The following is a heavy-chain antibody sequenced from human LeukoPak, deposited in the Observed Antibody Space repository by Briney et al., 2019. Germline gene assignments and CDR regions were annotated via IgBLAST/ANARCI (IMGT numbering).Heavy chain of an antibody. CDR1: GFTVSSNY. J-gene: IGHJ3*02. V-gene: IGHV3-66*01. CDR2: IYSGGST. D-gene: IGHD3-10*01. Sequence: GGSLRLSCAASGFTVSSNYMSWVRQAPGEGLGWVSVIYSGGSTYYADSVKGRFTISRDNSKNTLYLQMNSLRAEDTAVYYCARDHYYGSGETDAFDIWGQGTMVTVSS. CDR3: ARDHYYGSGETDAFDI.